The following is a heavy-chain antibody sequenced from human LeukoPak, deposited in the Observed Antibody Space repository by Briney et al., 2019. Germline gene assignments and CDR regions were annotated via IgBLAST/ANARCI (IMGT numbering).Heavy chain of an antibody. CDR1: GYTFTGYY. J-gene: IGHJ4*02. V-gene: IGHV1-2*02. CDR3: ARATQDIVLMVYFY. Sequence: HVASVKVSCKTSGYTFTGYYIHWVRQAPGQGLEWMGWINPNSGDTNYAQKFQGRVSMTGDTSISTAYMELSRLRSDDTAVYYCARATQDIVLMVYFYWGQGTLVTVSS. D-gene: IGHD2-8*01. CDR2: INPNSGDT.